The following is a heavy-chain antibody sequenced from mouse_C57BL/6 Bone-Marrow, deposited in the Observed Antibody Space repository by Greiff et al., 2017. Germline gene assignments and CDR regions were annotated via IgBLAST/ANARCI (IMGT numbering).Heavy chain of an antibody. CDR2: ISSGSSTI. V-gene: IGHV5-17*01. CDR3: ARRDYYGSSYAWFAY. Sequence: DVKLVESGGGLVKPGGSLKLSCAASGFTFSAYGMHWVRQAPEKGLEWVAYISSGSSTIYYADTVKGRFTISRDNAKNTLFLQMTSLRSEDTAMYYCARRDYYGSSYAWFAYWGQGTLVTVSA. J-gene: IGHJ3*01. CDR1: GFTFSAYG. D-gene: IGHD1-1*01.